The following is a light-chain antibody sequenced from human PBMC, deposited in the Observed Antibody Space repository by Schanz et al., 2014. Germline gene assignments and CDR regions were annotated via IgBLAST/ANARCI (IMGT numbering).Light chain of an antibody. V-gene: IGLV2-11*01. Sequence: QSALTQPRSVSGSPGQSVTISCTGTSSDVGGYDYVSWYQHHPGKAPRLIIYDVNKRPSGVPDRFSGSKSGNTASLTISGLQAEDESDYYCSSYTSSSPNWVFGGGTKLTVL. CDR1: SSDVGGYDY. J-gene: IGLJ3*02. CDR3: SSYTSSSPNWV. CDR2: DVN.